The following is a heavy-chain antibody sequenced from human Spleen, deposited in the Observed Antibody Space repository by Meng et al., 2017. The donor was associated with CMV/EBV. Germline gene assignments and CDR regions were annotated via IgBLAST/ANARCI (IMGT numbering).Heavy chain of an antibody. Sequence: GPISSSSYYWGWIRQPPGKGLEWIGSIYYSGSTYYNPSLKSRVTISVDTSKNQFSLKLSSVTAADTAVYYCARQSLMRWDLGDWFDPWGQGTLVTVSS. CDR2: IYYSGST. V-gene: IGHV4-39*01. D-gene: IGHD1-26*01. CDR1: GPISSSSYY. CDR3: ARQSLMRWDLGDWFDP. J-gene: IGHJ5*02.